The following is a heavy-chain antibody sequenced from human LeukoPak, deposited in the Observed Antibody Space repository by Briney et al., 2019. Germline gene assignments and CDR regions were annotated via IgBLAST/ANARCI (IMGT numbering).Heavy chain of an antibody. D-gene: IGHD2-15*01. J-gene: IGHJ6*03. CDR1: GFTFSDYG. Sequence: PGGSLRLSCAASGFTFSDYGMSWVRQAPGGGLEWVSAISGSGDKTFHADSVKGRFTTSRDNSKNTLSLQMSSLRVEDSAVYFCAKDTSAWWYHRAYMNVWGTGTTVTVSS. CDR3: AKDTSAWWYHRAYMNV. V-gene: IGHV3-23*01. CDR2: ISGSGDKT.